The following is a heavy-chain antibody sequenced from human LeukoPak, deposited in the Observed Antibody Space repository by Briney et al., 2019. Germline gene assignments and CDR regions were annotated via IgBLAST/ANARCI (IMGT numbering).Heavy chain of an antibody. Sequence: GESLKISCKGSGYRFTGYWISWVRQMPGKGLEWMGIIYPGDSDTRYSPSFQGQVTISADKSISTAYLQWSSLKASDTAMYYCARLIYSSGETDYWGQGTLVTVSS. J-gene: IGHJ4*02. D-gene: IGHD6-19*01. CDR2: IYPGDSDT. CDR3: ARLIYSSGETDY. CDR1: GYRFTGYW. V-gene: IGHV5-51*01.